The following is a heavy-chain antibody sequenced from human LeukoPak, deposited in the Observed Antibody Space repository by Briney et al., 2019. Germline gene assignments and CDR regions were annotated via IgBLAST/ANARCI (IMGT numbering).Heavy chain of an antibody. D-gene: IGHD7-27*01. V-gene: IGHV1-2*02. Sequence: GASVKVSCKASGYTLTGHYIHWVRQAPGQGLEWMGWISPHSGFTMYPQRFQGRVTMTTDTSISTAFLEVRRLRSDDTAAYYCARETGGDALHIWGQGKIITVYS. CDR3: ARETGGDALHI. CDR2: ISPHSGFT. J-gene: IGHJ3*02. CDR1: GYTLTGHY.